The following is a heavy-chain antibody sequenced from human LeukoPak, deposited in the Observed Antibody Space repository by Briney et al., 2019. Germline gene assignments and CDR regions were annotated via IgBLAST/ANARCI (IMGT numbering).Heavy chain of an antibody. CDR1: GFTFSSYG. Sequence: GGSLRLSCAASGFTFSSYGMHWVRQAPGKGLEWVSAISNNGGYTYYADSVQGRFTISRDNSKSTLCLQMNSLRAEDTAVYYCARGAYYYEDWGQGTLVTVSS. CDR3: ARGAYYYED. J-gene: IGHJ4*02. D-gene: IGHD3-22*01. CDR2: ISNNGGYT. V-gene: IGHV3-23*01.